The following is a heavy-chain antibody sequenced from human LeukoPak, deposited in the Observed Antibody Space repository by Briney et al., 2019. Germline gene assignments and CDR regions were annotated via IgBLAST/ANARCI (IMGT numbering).Heavy chain of an antibody. CDR2: IYYSGTT. CDR1: GGSISRNSHY. D-gene: IGHD1-26*01. J-gene: IGHJ4*02. Sequence: SETLSLTCTVSGGSISRNSHYWGWIRQTPGKGLEWIGSIYYSGTTYYNPSLKSRVTTSVDTSKNQFSLKLSSVTAADTAVYYCARHLYSESYYFWGQGTLVTVSS. V-gene: IGHV4-39*01. CDR3: ARHLYSESYYF.